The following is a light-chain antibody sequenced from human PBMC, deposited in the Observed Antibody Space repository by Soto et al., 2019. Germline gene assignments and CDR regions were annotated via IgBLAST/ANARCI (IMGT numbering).Light chain of an antibody. CDR1: QSGGAIV. CDR3: QQYGSSPIT. V-gene: IGKV3-20*01. Sequence: VVLTQSPGTLSLSPGEKATLXCRASQSGGAIVAARYQEEHVQAPCHLXYGAFNRAGGGPDRFSGSGSGTDFTPPISRLEPEDFAVYYGQQYGSSPITFGQGTRLEIK. J-gene: IGKJ5*01. CDR2: GAF.